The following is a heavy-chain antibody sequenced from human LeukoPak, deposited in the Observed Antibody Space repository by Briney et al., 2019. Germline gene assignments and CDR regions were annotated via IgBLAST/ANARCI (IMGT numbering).Heavy chain of an antibody. Sequence: ASVKVSCKPSGYTFTGYHIHWVRQAPGQGLEWMGIINPSGDNTWYAQKFQGRVTMTRDMSTSTAYMELSSLRSEDTAVYYCARDNSVGDTAWWFDPWGQGTLVTVSS. CDR2: INPSGDNT. V-gene: IGHV1-46*01. J-gene: IGHJ5*02. D-gene: IGHD1-26*01. CDR1: GYTFTGYH. CDR3: ARDNSVGDTAWWFDP.